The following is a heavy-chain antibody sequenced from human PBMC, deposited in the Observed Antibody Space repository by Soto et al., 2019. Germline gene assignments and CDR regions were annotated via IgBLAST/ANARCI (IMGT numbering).Heavy chain of an antibody. D-gene: IGHD1-26*01. CDR1: VGSISSHY. V-gene: IGHV4-59*11. CDR3: ARDGREASGMDV. CDR2: IYYRGST. Sequence: PSETLSLTGTVSVGSISSHYWSWVRQAPGKGLEWIGHIYYRGSTTYNPSLRSRSTISVDTSNNQFSLKLNSVTTADTAVYYCARDGREASGMDVWGQGTKVTVSS. J-gene: IGHJ6*02.